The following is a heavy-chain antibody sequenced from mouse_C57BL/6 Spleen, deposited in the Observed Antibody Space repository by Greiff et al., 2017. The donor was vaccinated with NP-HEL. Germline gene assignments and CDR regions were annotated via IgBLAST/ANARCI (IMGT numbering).Heavy chain of an antibody. CDR2: IDPEDGET. V-gene: IGHV14-2*01. CDR1: GFTIKDYY. Sequence: EVQLQQSGAELVKPGASVKLSCTASGFTIKDYYMHWVKQRTEQGLEWIGRIDPEDGETNYAPKFQGKVTITTDTSSNTTYLQLSSLTSEDTAVYYCARAPLYGSGVDYWGQGTTLTVSS. J-gene: IGHJ2*01. D-gene: IGHD1-1*01. CDR3: ARAPLYGSGVDY.